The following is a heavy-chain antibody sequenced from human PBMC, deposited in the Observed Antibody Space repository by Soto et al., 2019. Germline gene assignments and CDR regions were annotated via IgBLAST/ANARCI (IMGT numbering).Heavy chain of an antibody. CDR2: IYYSGST. J-gene: IGHJ4*02. CDR3: ARGGLDYYDSSGYYRGQFDY. Sequence: PSETLSLTCTVSGGSISSGGYYWSWIRQHPGKGLEWIGYIYYSGSTYYNPSLKSRVTISVDTSKNQFSPKLSSVTAADTAVYYCARGGLDYYDSSGYYRGQFDYWGQGTLVTVSS. D-gene: IGHD3-22*01. CDR1: GGSISSGGYY. V-gene: IGHV4-31*03.